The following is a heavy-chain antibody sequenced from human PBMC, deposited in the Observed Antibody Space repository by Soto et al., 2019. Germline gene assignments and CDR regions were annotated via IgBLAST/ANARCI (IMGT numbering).Heavy chain of an antibody. J-gene: IGHJ4*02. Sequence: GGSLRHPCPSDGLPFIDYDRSWIRKEPGKGLEWVSYISSSSSYTNYADSVKGRFTISRDNSKNLMYLKMNSLRAEDTALYHCARDLTRHGYSHGSVDFWVLGTSVTVS. CDR2: ISSSSSYT. CDR1: GLPFIDYD. V-gene: IGHV3-11*06. D-gene: IGHD5-18*01. CDR3: ARDLTRHGYSHGSVDF.